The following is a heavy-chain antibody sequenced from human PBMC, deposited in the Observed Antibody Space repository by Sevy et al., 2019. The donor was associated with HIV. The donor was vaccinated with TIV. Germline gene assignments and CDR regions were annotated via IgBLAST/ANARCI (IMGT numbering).Heavy chain of an antibody. V-gene: IGHV1-69*05. CDR2: ITPFFGTT. CDR3: ARGNAVTTRGDYFDY. D-gene: IGHD4-17*01. J-gene: IGHJ4*02. Sequence: ASVKVSCKASGGTFSNYAINWVRQAPGQGLEWMGGITPFFGTTNYAQRFQGRVTITTDESTSAAYMELSSPTSEDTAVYYCARGNAVTTRGDYFDYWGQGTLVTVSS. CDR1: GGTFSNYA.